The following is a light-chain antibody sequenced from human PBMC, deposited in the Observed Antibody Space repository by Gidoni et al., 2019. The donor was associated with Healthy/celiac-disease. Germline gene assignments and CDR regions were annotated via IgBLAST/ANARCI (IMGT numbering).Light chain of an antibody. J-gene: IGLJ2*01. CDR3: SSYTSSSTQVV. CDR1: SSDVGGYHY. Sequence: QSALTQPASVSGSPGQSITISCTGTSSDVGGYHYVSWYQQQPGKAPKLMIYEVSNRPSGVSNRFSGSKSGNTASLTISGLQAEDEADYYCSSYTSSSTQVVFGGGTKLTVL. V-gene: IGLV2-14*01. CDR2: EVS.